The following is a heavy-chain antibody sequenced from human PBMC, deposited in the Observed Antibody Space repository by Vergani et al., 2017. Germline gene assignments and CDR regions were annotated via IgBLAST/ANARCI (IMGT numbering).Heavy chain of an antibody. J-gene: IGHJ5*02. Sequence: QVQLQESGPGLVKPSETLSLTCTVSGGSVSSGSYYWSWIRQPPGKGLEWIGYIYYSGSTYYNPSLKSRVTISVDTSKNQFSLKLSSVTAADTAVYYCARRLPMYSHNIFDPWGQGTLVTVSS. D-gene: IGHD1-1*01. CDR2: IYYSGST. V-gene: IGHV4-61*01. CDR3: ARRLPMYSHNIFDP. CDR1: GGSVSSGSYY.